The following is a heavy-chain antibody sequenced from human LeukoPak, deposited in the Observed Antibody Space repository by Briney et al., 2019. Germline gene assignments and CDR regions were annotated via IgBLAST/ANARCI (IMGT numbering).Heavy chain of an antibody. V-gene: IGHV3-33*01. CDR1: GFTFSSYG. J-gene: IGHJ4*02. Sequence: GGSLRLSCAASGFTFSSYGMHWVRQAPGKGLEWVAVIWYDGSNRHYADSVKGRFTISRDNSKNPLYLQMNSLRAEDTAVYYCASLEGYCSGGSCYGPFDYWGQGTLVTVSS. CDR3: ASLEGYCSGGSCYGPFDY. CDR2: IWYDGSNR. D-gene: IGHD2-15*01.